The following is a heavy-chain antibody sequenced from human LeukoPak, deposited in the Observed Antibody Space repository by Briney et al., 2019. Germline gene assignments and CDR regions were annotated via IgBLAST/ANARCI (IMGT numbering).Heavy chain of an antibody. CDR3: AKDPGYQVVYCFDY. J-gene: IGHJ4*02. Sequence: PGGSLRLSFAASGFTFSSYSMSWVRQAPGKGLEWVSGISGSGGSTDYADSVKGRFTISRDNSKNTLYLQMNSLRVEDTAVYYCAKDPGYQVVYCFDYWGQGTLVTVSS. D-gene: IGHD2-2*01. CDR2: ISGSGGST. CDR1: GFTFSSYS. V-gene: IGHV3-23*01.